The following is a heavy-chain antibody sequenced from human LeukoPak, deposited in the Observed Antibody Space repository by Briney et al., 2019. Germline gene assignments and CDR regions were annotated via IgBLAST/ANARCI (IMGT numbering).Heavy chain of an antibody. Sequence: PGGSLRLSCAASGFTFSSYAMSWVRQAPGKGLEWVSAISASGGSTYYADSVKGRFTISRDNSKNTLYLQMNSLRAEDTAVYYCAKMGNYYDSSGYYDYWGQGTLVTVSS. D-gene: IGHD3-22*01. CDR2: ISASGGST. CDR3: AKMGNYYDSSGYYDY. J-gene: IGHJ4*02. CDR1: GFTFSSYA. V-gene: IGHV3-23*01.